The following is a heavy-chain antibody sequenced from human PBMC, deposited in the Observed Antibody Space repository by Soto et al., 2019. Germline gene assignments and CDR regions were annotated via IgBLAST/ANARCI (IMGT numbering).Heavy chain of an antibody. CDR2: ILPASAPP. CDR1: GGTLNNYA. V-gene: IGHV1-69*13. Sequence: SVKVSCKASGGTLNNYAINWVRQAPGQGLEWMGGILPASAPPDYAQKFQGRVSITADHSTSTVYMELSRLKSDDTAVYFCATDSNYDVSNSFWGQGTLVTVSS. CDR3: ATDSNYDVSNSF. J-gene: IGHJ4*02. D-gene: IGHD3-3*01.